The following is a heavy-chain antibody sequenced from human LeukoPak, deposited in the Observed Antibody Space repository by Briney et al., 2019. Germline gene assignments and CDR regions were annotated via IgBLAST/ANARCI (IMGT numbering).Heavy chain of an antibody. V-gene: IGHV3-49*03. Sequence: GGSLRLSRTASGFTFGDYAMSWFRQAPGKGLEWVGFIRSKAYGGTTEYAASVKGRFTISRDDSKSIAYLQMNSLKTEDTAVYYCTRGRPQLVLDYWGQGTLVTVSS. CDR3: TRGRPQLVLDY. D-gene: IGHD6-13*01. CDR2: IRSKAYGGTT. J-gene: IGHJ4*02. CDR1: GFTFGDYA.